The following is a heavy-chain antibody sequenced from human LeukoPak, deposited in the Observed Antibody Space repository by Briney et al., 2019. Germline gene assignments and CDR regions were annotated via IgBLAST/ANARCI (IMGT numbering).Heavy chain of an antibody. CDR2: IYYSGST. D-gene: IGHD4-17*01. CDR1: GGSISSSSYY. V-gene: IGHV4-39*07. J-gene: IGHJ3*02. CDR3: ARDEDDYGALDAFDI. Sequence: PSETLSLTCTVSGGSISSSSYYWGWIRQPPGKGLEWIGSIYYSGSTYYNPSLKSRVTISVDTSKNQFSLKLSSVTAADTAVYYCARDEDDYGALDAFDIWGQGTMVTVSS.